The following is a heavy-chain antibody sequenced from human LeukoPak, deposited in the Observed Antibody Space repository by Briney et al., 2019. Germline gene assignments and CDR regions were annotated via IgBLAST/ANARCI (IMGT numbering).Heavy chain of an antibody. V-gene: IGHV3-30*04. CDR3: ARDPSLGAWYFDL. CDR2: ISYDGSNK. CDR1: GFTFSSYA. D-gene: IGHD4/OR15-4a*01. J-gene: IGHJ2*01. Sequence: HPGGSLRLSCAASGFTFSSYAMHWVRQAPGKGLEWVAVISYDGSNKYYADSVKGRFTISRDNAKNSLYLQMNSLRVEDTAVYYCARDPSLGAWYFDLWGRGTLVTVSS.